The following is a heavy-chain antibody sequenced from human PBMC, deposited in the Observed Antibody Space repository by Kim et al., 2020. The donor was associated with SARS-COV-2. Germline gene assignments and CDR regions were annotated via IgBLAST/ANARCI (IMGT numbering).Heavy chain of an antibody. CDR3: ASYDFWSGPDI. CDR2: IYSGGST. V-gene: IGHV3-66*01. Sequence: GGSLRLSCAASGFTVSSNYMSWVRQAPGKGLEWVSVIYSGGSTYYADSVKGRFTISRDNSKNTLYLQMNSLRAEDTAVYYCASYDFWSGPDIWGQGTMVTVSS. J-gene: IGHJ3*02. D-gene: IGHD3-3*01. CDR1: GFTVSSNY.